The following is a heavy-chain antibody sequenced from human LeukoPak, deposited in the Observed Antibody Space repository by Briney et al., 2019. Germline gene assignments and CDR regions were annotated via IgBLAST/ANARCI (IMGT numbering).Heavy chain of an antibody. CDR3: ARTDPTSRGAFDY. Sequence: SVKVPCKASGGTFSSYAISWVRQAPGQGLEWMGGIIPIFGTANYAQKFQGRVTITADESTSTAYMELSSLRSEDTAVYYCARTDPTSRGAFDYWGQGTLVTVSS. D-gene: IGHD3-10*01. CDR2: IIPIFGTA. CDR1: GGTFSSYA. V-gene: IGHV1-69*13. J-gene: IGHJ4*02.